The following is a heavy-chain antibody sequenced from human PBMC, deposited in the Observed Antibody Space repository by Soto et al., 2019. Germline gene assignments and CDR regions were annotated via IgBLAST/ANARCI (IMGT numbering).Heavy chain of an antibody. J-gene: IGHJ6*02. CDR1: GFTFSSYA. D-gene: IGHD3-9*01. CDR2: ISGSGGST. V-gene: IGHV3-23*01. Sequence: GGSLRLSCAASGFTFSSYAMSWVLQAPWKGLEWVSAISGSGGSTHYADSVKGRFTISRDNSKNTLYLQMNSLRAEDTAVYYCAKAGRGGYDILTGYRYPFYYYGMDVWGQGTTVTVSS. CDR3: AKAGRGGYDILTGYRYPFYYYGMDV.